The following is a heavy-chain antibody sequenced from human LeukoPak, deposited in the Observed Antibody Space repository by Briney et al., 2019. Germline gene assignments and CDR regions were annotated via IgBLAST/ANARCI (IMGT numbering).Heavy chain of an antibody. Sequence: ASVKVSCKASGYMFNNYGISWVRQALGQGLEWMGRINAHNGNTNYGRKFQDRVTMTTDTSTSTAYMELRSLRSDDTAVYYCARDVGFGELFYWFDPWGQGTQVTVSS. CDR2: INAHNGNT. CDR3: ARDVGFGELFYWFDP. D-gene: IGHD3-10*01. V-gene: IGHV1-18*01. CDR1: GYMFNNYG. J-gene: IGHJ5*02.